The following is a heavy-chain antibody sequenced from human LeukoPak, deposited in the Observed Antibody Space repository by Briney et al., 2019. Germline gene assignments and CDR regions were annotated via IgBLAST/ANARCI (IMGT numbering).Heavy chain of an antibody. J-gene: IGHJ4*02. CDR1: GYPFTSYG. Sequence: GASVKVSCKASGYPFTSYGISWVRQAPGQGLGWMGWTKANTGNTKYGQKFQGRVTMTTDTSTSTAYIELRSLRSDDTAVYYCARDSNYAPDYWGQGTLVTVSS. CDR3: ARDSNYAPDY. CDR2: TKANTGNT. V-gene: IGHV1-18*01. D-gene: IGHD1-7*01.